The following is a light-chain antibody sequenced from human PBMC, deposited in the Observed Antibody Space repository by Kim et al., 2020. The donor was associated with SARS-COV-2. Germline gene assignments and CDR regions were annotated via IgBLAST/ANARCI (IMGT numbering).Light chain of an antibody. CDR2: SMS. CDR3: QQYNNWPRT. Sequence: VSPGQRATLACRSRQYVGNNFAWYQQKPGQPPRPLIYSMSTRATGVPDRFSGSGSGIDFTLTINSLQSEDFAAYYCQQYNNWPRTFGKGTKVDIK. CDR1: QYVGNN. V-gene: IGKV3-15*01. J-gene: IGKJ1*01.